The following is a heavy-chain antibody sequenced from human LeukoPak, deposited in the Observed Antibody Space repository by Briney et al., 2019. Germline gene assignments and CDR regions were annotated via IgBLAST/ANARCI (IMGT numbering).Heavy chain of an antibody. CDR1: GGSVSSSFYY. V-gene: IGHV4-31*03. Sequence: PSETLSLTCTVSGGSVSSSFYYWGWIRQPPGKGLEWIGYIYYSGTTYYNPSLRSRVTISVDPTKNQFSLKLSSMTAADTAVYYCGRDFGSGYSGLDVWGQGTTVTVSS. CDR3: GRDFGSGYSGLDV. J-gene: IGHJ6*02. D-gene: IGHD3-22*01. CDR2: IYYSGTT.